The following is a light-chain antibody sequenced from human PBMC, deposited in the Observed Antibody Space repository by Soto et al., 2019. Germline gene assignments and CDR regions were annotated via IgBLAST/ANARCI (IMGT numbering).Light chain of an antibody. Sequence: DIQMTQSPSSLSASVGDRVTITCRASQGIRNDVGWYQQKAGTAPKRLISAASNLQRGVPSRFSGSVSGTEFTLTISILQPEDFATYYCLQHNSYPRTFGQGTRLEVK. V-gene: IGKV1-17*01. J-gene: IGKJ2*02. CDR1: QGIRND. CDR3: LQHNSYPRT. CDR2: AAS.